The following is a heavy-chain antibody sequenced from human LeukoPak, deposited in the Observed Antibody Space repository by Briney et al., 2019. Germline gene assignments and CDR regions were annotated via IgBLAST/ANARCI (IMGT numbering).Heavy chain of an antibody. Sequence: VASVKVSCKASGYTFTSYDINWVRQATGQGLEWMGIINPSGGGTTYAQTFQGRVTMTSDTSTSTFYMELSSLRSEDTAMYYCAREGKIEAAAPFDFWGQGTLVTVSS. D-gene: IGHD6-13*01. CDR2: INPSGGGT. CDR3: AREGKIEAAAPFDF. V-gene: IGHV1-46*01. CDR1: GYTFTSYD. J-gene: IGHJ4*02.